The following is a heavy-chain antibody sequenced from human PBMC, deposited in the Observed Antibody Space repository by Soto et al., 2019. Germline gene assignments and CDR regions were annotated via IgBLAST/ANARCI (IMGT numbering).Heavy chain of an antibody. J-gene: IGHJ5*02. V-gene: IGHV4-4*07. CDR2: IYTSGST. CDR1: GGSISSYY. Sequence: SETLSLTCTVSGGSISSYYCSWIRQPAGKGLEWIGRIYTSGSTNYNPSLKSRVTMSVDTSKNQFSLKLSSVTAADTAVYYCARDPQRCSGGSCYLDPWGQGTLVTVSS. CDR3: ARDPQRCSGGSCYLDP. D-gene: IGHD2-15*01.